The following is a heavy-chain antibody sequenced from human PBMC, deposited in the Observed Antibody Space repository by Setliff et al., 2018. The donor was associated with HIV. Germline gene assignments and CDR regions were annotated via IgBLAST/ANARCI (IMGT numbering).Heavy chain of an antibody. D-gene: IGHD3-22*01. CDR1: GYSFTDYY. CDR3: ARGMDYYDTSGYFQYCFDY. Sequence: ASVKVSCKASGYSFTDYYIHWVRQAPGQGLEWMGWINPKSDGTNYAQKFQGWITMTRDTSISTAYMELSRLRSDDTAVDYCARGMDYYDTSGYFQYCFDYWGQGTLVTVSS. CDR2: INPKSDGT. J-gene: IGHJ4*02. V-gene: IGHV1-2*04.